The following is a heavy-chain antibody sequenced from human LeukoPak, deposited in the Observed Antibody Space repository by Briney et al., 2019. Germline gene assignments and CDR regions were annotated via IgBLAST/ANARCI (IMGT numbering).Heavy chain of an antibody. CDR1: GFTFRSCW. V-gene: IGHV3-23*01. CDR3: AKGIGYSYDLGIGY. CDR2: ISGSGGST. J-gene: IGHJ4*02. Sequence: SGGSLRLSCVASGFTFRSCWMHWVRQAPGKGLEWVSAISGSGGSTYYADSVKGRFTISRDNSKNTLYLQMNSLRAEDTAVYYCAKGIGYSYDLGIGYWGQGTLVTVSS. D-gene: IGHD5-18*01.